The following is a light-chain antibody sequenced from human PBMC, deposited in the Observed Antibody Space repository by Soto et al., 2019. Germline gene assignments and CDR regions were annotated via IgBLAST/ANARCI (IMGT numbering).Light chain of an antibody. CDR1: QRVSSK. J-gene: IGKJ1*01. CDR2: GAS. CDR3: QHYSTWLWT. Sequence: EIVMTQSPATLSGSPGERATLSCRASQRVSSKLAWYQQKPGQGPRLLIYGASTRATGIPARFSGSGSGTEFTLTISSLQSEDFAVYYCQHYSTWLWTFGQGTKVEIK. V-gene: IGKV3-15*01.